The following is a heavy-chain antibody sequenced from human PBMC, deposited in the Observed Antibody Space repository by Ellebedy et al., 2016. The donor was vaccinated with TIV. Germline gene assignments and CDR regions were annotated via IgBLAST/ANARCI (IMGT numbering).Heavy chain of an antibody. D-gene: IGHD6-19*01. V-gene: IGHV4-59*01. J-gene: IGHJ4*02. CDR2: VHYSGKT. CDR3: ARGAGWYGY. CDR1: GGSISGNY. Sequence: SETLSLTXTVSGGSISGNYWSWIRQPPGRGLEWIAYVHYSGKTNYNPSLESRVTISLDTSKSQFSLKLISVTAADTAVYYCARGAGWYGYWGQGTLVTVSS.